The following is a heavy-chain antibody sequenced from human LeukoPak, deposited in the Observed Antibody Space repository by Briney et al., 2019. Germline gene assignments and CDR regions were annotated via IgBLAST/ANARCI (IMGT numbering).Heavy chain of an antibody. CDR1: GDSINSRSYY. V-gene: IGHV4-39*01. J-gene: IGHJ4*02. Sequence: SSETLSLTCSVSGDSINSRSYYWGWIRQPPGKGLEWIGTIYYSGSTYYNPSLKSRVTMSVDTSKNQFSLKLSSVTATDTAVYYCARHSNGGCTSTRCHIDYWGQGTLVTVSS. D-gene: IGHD2-2*01. CDR3: ARHSNGGCTSTRCHIDY. CDR2: IYYSGST.